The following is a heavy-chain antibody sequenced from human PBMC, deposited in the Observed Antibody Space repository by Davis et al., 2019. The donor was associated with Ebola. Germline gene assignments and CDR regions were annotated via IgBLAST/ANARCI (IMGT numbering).Heavy chain of an antibody. CDR1: GFTFSDYY. V-gene: IGHV3-11*01. CDR3: ARALMYSSSWYREYYYYYYGMDV. D-gene: IGHD6-13*01. J-gene: IGHJ6*02. CDR2: ISSSGSTI. Sequence: GESLKISCAASGFTFSDYYMSWIRQAPGKGLEWVSYISSSGSTIYYADSVKGRFTISRDNAKNSLYLQMNSLRAEDTAVYYCARALMYSSSWYREYYYYYYGMDVWGQGTTVTVSS.